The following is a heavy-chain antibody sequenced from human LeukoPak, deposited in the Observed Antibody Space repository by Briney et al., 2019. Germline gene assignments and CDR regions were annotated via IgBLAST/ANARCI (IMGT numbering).Heavy chain of an antibody. CDR3: ATGAIVFDY. V-gene: IGHV1-24*01. CDR1: GATLIKIS. Sequence: ASVRVSCKVSGATLIKISIDWVRQAHGKGLEWMGRVGHEDGTTIHAQKFQGRFNMTVDTATDTAYIQMSSLMSEDTAIYYCATGAIVFDYWGQGTLVTVSS. CDR2: VGHEDGTT. D-gene: IGHD3-22*01. J-gene: IGHJ4*02.